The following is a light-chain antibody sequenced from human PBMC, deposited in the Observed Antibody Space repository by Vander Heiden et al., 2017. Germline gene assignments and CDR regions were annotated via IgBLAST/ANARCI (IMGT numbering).Light chain of an antibody. CDR1: NIGRKS. J-gene: IGLJ2*01. CDR2: DDS. Sequence: SYVLNHTPSVSVAPRQTARITCGGNNIGRKSVHWHQQKPGQAPVLVVYDDSDRPSGIPERFSGSNSGNTATLTISRVEAGDEADYYCQVWDSDNDHVVFGGGTKLTVL. V-gene: IGLV3-21*02. CDR3: QVWDSDNDHVV.